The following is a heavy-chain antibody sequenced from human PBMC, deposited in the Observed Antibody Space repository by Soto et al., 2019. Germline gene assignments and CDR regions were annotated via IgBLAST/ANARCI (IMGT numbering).Heavy chain of an antibody. Sequence: EVQLVESGGGLVQPGGSLRLSCAASGFTVSSKYMSWVRQAPGKGQEWVSLIESGGSTYYADSVKGRFTISRDTSANMVHLQMDSVSAEETAVYYCARADVLCDGGRCYGVTLDVWGKGTTVTVSS. V-gene: IGHV3-66*01. D-gene: IGHD2-15*01. J-gene: IGHJ6*04. CDR2: IESGGST. CDR1: GFTVSSKY. CDR3: ARADVLCDGGRCYGVTLDV.